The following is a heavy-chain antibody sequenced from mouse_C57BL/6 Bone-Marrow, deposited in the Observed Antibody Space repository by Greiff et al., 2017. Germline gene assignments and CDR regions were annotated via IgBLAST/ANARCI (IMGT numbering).Heavy chain of an antibody. J-gene: IGHJ2*01. V-gene: IGHV1-80*01. D-gene: IGHD2-4*01. CDR1: GYAFSSYW. CDR2: IYPGDGDT. CDR3: ARFAGLRPFDY. Sequence: QVQLKQSGAELVKPGASVKISCKASGYAFSSYWMNWVKQRPGTGLEWIGQIYPGDGDTNYNGKFKGKATLTADKSSSTAYMQLSSLTSEDSAVYFCARFAGLRPFDYWGQGTTLTVSS.